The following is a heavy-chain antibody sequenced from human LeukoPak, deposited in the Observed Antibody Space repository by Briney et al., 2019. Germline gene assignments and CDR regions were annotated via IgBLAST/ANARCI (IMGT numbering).Heavy chain of an antibody. Sequence: PSETLSLTCTVSGGSISSYYWSWIRQPPGKGLEWIGYIYYSGSTNYNPSLKRRVNISVDTSKNQFSLKLRSVTAPDTAVYYCASQYYYYYMDVWGKGTTVTVSS. J-gene: IGHJ6*03. CDR3: ASQYYYYYMDV. V-gene: IGHV4-59*08. CDR2: IYYSGST. CDR1: GGSISSYY.